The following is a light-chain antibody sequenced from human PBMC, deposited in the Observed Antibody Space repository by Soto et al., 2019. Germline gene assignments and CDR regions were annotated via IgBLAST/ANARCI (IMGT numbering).Light chain of an antibody. Sequence: DTQMTQSPSTLSASVGDRVTITCRASQSISTSMAWYQQRPGTAPKLLIYKTSTLESGVPSRFSGSGSGTEFTLTISSLQPDDCATYYCQQYNTYSPTFGQGTQVEVK. CDR1: QSISTS. V-gene: IGKV1-5*03. CDR3: QQYNTYSPT. CDR2: KTS. J-gene: IGKJ1*01.